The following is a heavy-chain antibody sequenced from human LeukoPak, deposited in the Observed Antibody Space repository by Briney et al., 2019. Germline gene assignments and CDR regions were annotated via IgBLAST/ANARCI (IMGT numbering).Heavy chain of an antibody. J-gene: IGHJ4*02. V-gene: IGHV3-23*01. CDR1: GFTFSTYA. D-gene: IGHD3-10*01. CDR3: ARDHPDCRGKSCLLFDS. CDR2: ITSGGVSK. Sequence: GGSLRLSCAASGFTFSTYAMSWVRQAPGKGLEWVSSITSGGVSKYYEYCVKCQFNISRDNYKNALDLQMSGLRAEDTAVYYCARDHPDCRGKSCLLFDSWGQGMLVTVSS.